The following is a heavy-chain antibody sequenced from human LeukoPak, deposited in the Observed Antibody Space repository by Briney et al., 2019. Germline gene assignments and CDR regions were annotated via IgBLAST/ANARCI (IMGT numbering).Heavy chain of an antibody. CDR1: GFTFDNYA. CDR3: AKVRGTYSSGYFFDN. J-gene: IGHJ4*02. Sequence: PGGSLRLSCAASGFTFDNYAMHWARQAPGKGLEWLSIISWNSGYIGYADSVKGRFTISRDNAKKSLDLQMNSLRAEDTAFYYCAKVRGTYSSGYFFDNWGQGTLVTVSS. D-gene: IGHD6-19*01. V-gene: IGHV3-9*01. CDR2: ISWNSGYI.